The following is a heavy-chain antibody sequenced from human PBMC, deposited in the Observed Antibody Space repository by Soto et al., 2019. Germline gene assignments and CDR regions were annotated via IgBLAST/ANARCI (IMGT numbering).Heavy chain of an antibody. V-gene: IGHV4-59*01. CDR2: IYYSGST. J-gene: IGHJ5*02. Sequence: SETLSLTCTVSGGSLNTYYWSWIRQPPGKGLQWIGYIYYSGSTKYNPSLKSRITMSVDMSKNQFSLKLSSVTAADRAIYYCARAPYYSSLRGYSDNWFDPWGQGTLVTVSS. D-gene: IGHD3-3*01. CDR3: ARAPYYSSLRGYSDNWFDP. CDR1: GGSLNTYY.